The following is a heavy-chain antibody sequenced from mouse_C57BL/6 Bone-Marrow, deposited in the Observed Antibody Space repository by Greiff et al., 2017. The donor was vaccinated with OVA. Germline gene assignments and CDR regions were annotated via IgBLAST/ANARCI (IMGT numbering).Heavy chain of an antibody. D-gene: IGHD2-4*01. CDR2: IYPGSGNT. CDR1: GYTFTDYY. V-gene: IGHV1-76*01. CDR3: AREGLRRRFAY. Sequence: QVQLKESGAELVRPGASVKLSCKASGYTFTDYYINWVKQRPGQGLEWIARIYPGSGNTYYNEKFKGKATLTAEKSSSTAYMQLSSLTSEDSAVYFCAREGLRRRFAYWGQGTLVTVSA. J-gene: IGHJ3*01.